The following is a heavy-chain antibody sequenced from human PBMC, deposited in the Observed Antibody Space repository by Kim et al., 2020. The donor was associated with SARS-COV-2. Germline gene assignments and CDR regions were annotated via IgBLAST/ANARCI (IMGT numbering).Heavy chain of an antibody. J-gene: IGHJ4*02. D-gene: IGHD6-13*01. Sequence: YSPSFQGQVTISADKSISTAYLQWSSLKASDTAMYYCASPGSSWYGVVDYWGQGTLVTVSS. V-gene: IGHV5-51*01. CDR3: ASPGSSWYGVVDY.